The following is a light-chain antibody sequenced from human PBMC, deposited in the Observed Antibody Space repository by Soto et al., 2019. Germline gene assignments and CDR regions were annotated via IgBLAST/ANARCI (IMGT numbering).Light chain of an antibody. CDR3: SSYTSRSTLGV. CDR1: NSDIGGYNY. J-gene: IGLJ2*01. V-gene: IGLV2-14*03. Sequence: QSALTQPASVSGSPGQSITISCTGNNSDIGGYNYVSWYQQHPGKAPKLMIYDVSNRPSGVSYRFSGSKSGNTASLTISGLHAEDDADYYCSSYTSRSTLGVFGGGTKLTVL. CDR2: DVS.